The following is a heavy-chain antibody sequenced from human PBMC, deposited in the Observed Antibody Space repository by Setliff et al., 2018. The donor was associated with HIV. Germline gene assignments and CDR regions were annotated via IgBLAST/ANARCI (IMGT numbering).Heavy chain of an antibody. Sequence: PSETLSLTCTVSGGSISSSSYYWGWIRQPPGKGLEWIGSIYYSGSTYYNPSLKSRVTISVDTSKNQFSLKLSSVTAAGTAVYYCARDKGGYNFWSGYPYYYGMDVWGQGTTVTVSS. J-gene: IGHJ6*02. V-gene: IGHV4-39*07. CDR2: IYYSGST. CDR3: ARDKGGYNFWSGYPYYYGMDV. D-gene: IGHD3-3*01. CDR1: GGSISSSSYY.